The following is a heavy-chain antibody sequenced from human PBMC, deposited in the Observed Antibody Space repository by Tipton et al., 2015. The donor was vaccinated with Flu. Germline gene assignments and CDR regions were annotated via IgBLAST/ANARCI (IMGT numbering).Heavy chain of an antibody. J-gene: IGHJ4*02. D-gene: IGHD3-22*01. CDR3: ARDFSHYYDSIGNDY. CDR2: IYTSGST. Sequence: LRLSCTVSGGSISSYYWSWIRQPAGKGLEWIGRIYTSGSTNYNPSLKSRGTMSVDTSKNQFSLKLSSVTAADTAVYYCARDFSHYYDSIGNDYWGQGTLVTVSS. CDR1: GGSISSYY. V-gene: IGHV4-4*07.